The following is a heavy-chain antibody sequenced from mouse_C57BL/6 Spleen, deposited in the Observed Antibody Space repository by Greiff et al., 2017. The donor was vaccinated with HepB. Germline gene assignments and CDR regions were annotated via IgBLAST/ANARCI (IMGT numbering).Heavy chain of an antibody. CDR2: IDPEDGDT. CDR3: TRLMRRVDWFAY. CDR1: GFNIKDYY. Sequence: EVQLQQSGAELVRPGASVKLSCTASGFNIKDYYMHWVKQRPEQGLEWIGRIDPEDGDTEYAPKFQGKATMTADTSSNTAYLQLSSLTSEDTAVYDCTRLMRRVDWFAYWGQGTLVTVSA. D-gene: IGHD1-1*01. V-gene: IGHV14-1*01. J-gene: IGHJ3*01.